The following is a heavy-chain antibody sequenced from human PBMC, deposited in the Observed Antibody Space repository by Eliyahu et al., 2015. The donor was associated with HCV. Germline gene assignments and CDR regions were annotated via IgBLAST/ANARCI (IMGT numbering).Heavy chain of an antibody. CDR3: ARTYNWNDNQGHFDY. Sequence: QVQLQESGPGLVKPSQTLSLTCXVSGGSISSGGYYWSWIRQHPGKGLEWIGYIYYSGSTYYNPSLKSRVTISVDTSKNQFSLKLSSVTAADTAVYYCARTYNWNDNQGHFDYWGQGTLVTVSS. V-gene: IGHV4-31*03. CDR2: IYYSGST. J-gene: IGHJ4*02. D-gene: IGHD1-20*01. CDR1: GGSISSGGYY.